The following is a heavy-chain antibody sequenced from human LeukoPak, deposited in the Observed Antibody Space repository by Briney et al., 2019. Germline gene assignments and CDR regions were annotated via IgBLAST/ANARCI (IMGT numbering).Heavy chain of an antibody. D-gene: IGHD5-24*01. Sequence: PGRSLRLSCAASGFTFSNYWMHWVRQAPGKGLVWVSRINDDGSSTSYADSVKGRFTISRDNVKNMVFLQMNSLRVEDTAVYYCAKVPDNSYYYMDVWGKGTTVTVSS. J-gene: IGHJ6*03. CDR2: INDDGSST. V-gene: IGHV3-74*01. CDR1: GFTFSNYW. CDR3: AKVPDNSYYYMDV.